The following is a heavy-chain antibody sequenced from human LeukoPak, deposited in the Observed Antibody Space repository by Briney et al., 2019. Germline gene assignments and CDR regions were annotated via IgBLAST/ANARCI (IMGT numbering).Heavy chain of an antibody. CDR3: AREVSWSDAFDI. Sequence: SQTLSLTCVISGDSVSSNSAGWNWIRQSPSRGPEWLGRTNHRSKWYSDYAESVKSRIIITADTSKNQFSLRLSSVTPEDTAVYYCAREVSWSDAFDIWGQGTVVTVSS. CDR1: GDSVSSNSAG. CDR2: TNHRSKWYS. V-gene: IGHV6-1*01. J-gene: IGHJ3*02. D-gene: IGHD3-3*01.